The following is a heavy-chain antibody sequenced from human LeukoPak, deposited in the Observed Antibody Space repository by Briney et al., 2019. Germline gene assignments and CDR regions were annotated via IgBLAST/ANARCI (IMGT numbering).Heavy chain of an antibody. D-gene: IGHD1-26*01. CDR3: SRESGPFCPFGY. Sequence: PSETLSLTCTVSGGSISGTNWWSWVRQPPGQGLEWIGEISLAGQTNYNPSLNGRVTMSLDKSSNQLSLHLTSVTAADTATYFCSRESGPFCPFGYWGQGTLVIVSS. V-gene: IGHV4-4*02. J-gene: IGHJ4*02. CDR1: GGSISGTNW. CDR2: ISLAGQT.